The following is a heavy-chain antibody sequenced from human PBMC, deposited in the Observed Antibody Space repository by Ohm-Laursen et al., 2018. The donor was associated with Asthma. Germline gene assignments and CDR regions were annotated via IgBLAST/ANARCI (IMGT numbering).Heavy chain of an antibody. CDR1: GGSISSGSYY. V-gene: IGHV4-31*03. CDR3: ARFTVIKSSHHYGMDV. J-gene: IGHJ6*02. CDR2: IYYSGST. D-gene: IGHD4-17*01. Sequence: TLSLTCTVSGGSISSGSYYWSWIRQHPGKGLEWIGYIYYSGSTYYNPSLKSRVTISVDTSKNQFSLKLSSVTAADTAVYYCARFTVIKSSHHYGMDVWGQGTTVTVSS.